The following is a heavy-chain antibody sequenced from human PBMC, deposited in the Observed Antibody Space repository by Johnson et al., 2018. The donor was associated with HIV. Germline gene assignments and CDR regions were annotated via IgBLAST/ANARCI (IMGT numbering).Heavy chain of an antibody. Sequence: VQLVESGGGLVQPGGSLRLSCAASGFTFSSYWMSWVRQAPGKGLEWVSAISGSGGSTYYADSVKGRFTISRDNSKNTLYLQMNSLRAEDTAVYYCAREFPYGSGGSCLPAALDIWGQGTMVTVSS. D-gene: IGHD2-15*01. V-gene: IGHV3-23*04. J-gene: IGHJ3*02. CDR2: ISGSGGST. CDR3: AREFPYGSGGSCLPAALDI. CDR1: GFTFSSYW.